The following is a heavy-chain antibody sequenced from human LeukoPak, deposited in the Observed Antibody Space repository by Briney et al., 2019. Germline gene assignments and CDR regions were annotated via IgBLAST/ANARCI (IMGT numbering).Heavy chain of an antibody. Sequence: GGSLRLSCAASGFTFTNYAMSWVRQAPGKGLEWVSDISGSGDFTYYADSVKGRFTISRDKSKNTLYLQMNSLRDEDTAVYYCAKDRSGGVEDNWGQGTLVTVSS. CDR3: AKDRSGGVEDN. V-gene: IGHV3-23*01. CDR1: GFTFTNYA. CDR2: ISGSGDFT. D-gene: IGHD3-3*01. J-gene: IGHJ4*01.